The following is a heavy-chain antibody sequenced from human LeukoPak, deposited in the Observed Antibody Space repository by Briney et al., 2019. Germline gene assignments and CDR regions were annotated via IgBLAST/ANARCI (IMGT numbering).Heavy chain of an antibody. Sequence: SETLSLTCTVSGGSISSYYWSWIRQPPGKGLEWIGYIYYSGSTYYNPSLKSRVTISVDRSKNQFSLKLSSVTAADTAVYYCASSTYYYDSSGYYTEYFQHWGQGTLVTVSS. CDR1: GGSISSYY. CDR3: ASSTYYYDSSGYYTEYFQH. D-gene: IGHD3-22*01. V-gene: IGHV4-59*12. J-gene: IGHJ1*01. CDR2: IYYSGST.